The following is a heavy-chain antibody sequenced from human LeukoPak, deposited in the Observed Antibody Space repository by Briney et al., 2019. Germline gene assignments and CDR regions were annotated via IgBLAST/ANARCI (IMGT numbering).Heavy chain of an antibody. CDR1: GFTFSSYA. J-gene: IGHJ6*02. V-gene: IGHV3-23*01. CDR2: ISGSGGST. D-gene: IGHD2-2*01. Sequence: GGSLRLSCAASGFTFSSYAMSWVRQAPGKGLEWVSAISGSGGSTYYADSVKGRFTISRDNSKNTLYLQMNSLRAEDTAVYYCAKPPVVPAAMRYYGMDVWGQGTTVTVSS. CDR3: AKPPVVPAAMRYYGMDV.